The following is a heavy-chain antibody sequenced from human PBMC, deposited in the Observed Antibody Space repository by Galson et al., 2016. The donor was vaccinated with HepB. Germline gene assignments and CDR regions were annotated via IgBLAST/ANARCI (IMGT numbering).Heavy chain of an antibody. J-gene: IGHJ4*02. CDR1: GFTVSSKY. CDR2: IYDGGTT. D-gene: IGHD5-12*01. Sequence: SLRLSCAVSGFTVSSKYMSWVRQAPRKGLEWVSVIYDGGTTYYADSVKGRFTISRDNSKNTLYLQMNSLRAEDTAVYYCARDLGSRLLDYWSQGTLVTVSS. CDR3: ARDLGSRLLDY. V-gene: IGHV3-53*01.